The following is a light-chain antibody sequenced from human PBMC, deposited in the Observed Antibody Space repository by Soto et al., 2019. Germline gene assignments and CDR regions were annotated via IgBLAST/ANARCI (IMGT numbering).Light chain of an antibody. CDR2: AAS. Sequence: DIQMTQSPSSLSASVGDRVTITCRANQTVSTFLNWYQEKSGKPPKLLIFAASSLQSGVTSRFSGSGSGTDFTLTISSLQPEDFATYYCQQSYSVPLTCGGGTKVEIK. V-gene: IGKV1-39*01. J-gene: IGKJ4*01. CDR1: QTVSTF. CDR3: QQSYSVPLT.